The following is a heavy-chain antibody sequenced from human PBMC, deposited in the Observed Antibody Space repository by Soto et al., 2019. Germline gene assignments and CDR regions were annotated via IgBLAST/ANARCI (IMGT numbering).Heavy chain of an antibody. CDR1: GGSISSYY. D-gene: IGHD1-26*01. Sequence: QVQLQESGPGLVKPSETLSLTCTVSGGSISSYYWSWIRQPPGKGLEWIGYIYYSGNTHYNPSLQRRLTISVDTSKYKFSLHLSSVTAADTAVYYCARGQGGTYHRTAPFDYWGQGTLVTVSS. J-gene: IGHJ4*02. CDR3: ARGQGGTYHRTAPFDY. CDR2: IYYSGNT. V-gene: IGHV4-59*01.